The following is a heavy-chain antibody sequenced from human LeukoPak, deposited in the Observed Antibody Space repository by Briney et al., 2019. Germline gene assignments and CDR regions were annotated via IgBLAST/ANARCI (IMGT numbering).Heavy chain of an antibody. J-gene: IGHJ4*02. CDR2: IGVGFDA. CDR1: GFTFSTYD. Sequence: GGSLRLSCAASGFTFSTYDMHWVRQATGKGLEWGSGIGVGFDAYYPGYVKGRFTISRDNDKKSLFLEMSNLGAGDTALYFCVARKRLNGRRSSGDDYWGQGTLVTVSS. V-gene: IGHV3-13*04. D-gene: IGHD2-21*01. CDR3: VARKRLNGRRSSGDDY.